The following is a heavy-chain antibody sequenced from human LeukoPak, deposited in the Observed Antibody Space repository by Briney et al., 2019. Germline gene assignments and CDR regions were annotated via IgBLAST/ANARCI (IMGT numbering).Heavy chain of an antibody. J-gene: IGHJ5*02. CDR3: ARMVETGQNFDP. V-gene: IGHV4-30-4*01. Sequence: SQTLSLTCTVSGGSISSGDYYWSWIRQPPGKGLEWIGYIYYSGSTYYNPSLKSRVTISVDTSKNQFSLKLSSVTAADTAVYYCARMVETGQNFDPWGQGTLVTVSS. CDR1: GGSISSGDYY. D-gene: IGHD3-9*01. CDR2: IYYSGST.